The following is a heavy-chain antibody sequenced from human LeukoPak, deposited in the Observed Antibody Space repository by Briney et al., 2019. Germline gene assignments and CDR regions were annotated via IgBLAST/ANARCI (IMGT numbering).Heavy chain of an antibody. D-gene: IGHD3-22*01. J-gene: IGHJ4*02. V-gene: IGHV4-38-2*02. Sequence: SETLSLTCTVSGDSITTPYYWGWIRQSPGKGLEWIGSIFHSGNTYYNPSLKSRLTISIDTSKNQFSLRLNSATAADTAVYYCARPGESSGYMWFYWGQGTLVTVSS. CDR3: ARPGESSGYMWFY. CDR2: IFHSGNT. CDR1: GDSITTPYY.